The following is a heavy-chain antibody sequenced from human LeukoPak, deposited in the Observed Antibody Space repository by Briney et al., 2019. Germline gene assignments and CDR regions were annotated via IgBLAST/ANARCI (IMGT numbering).Heavy chain of an antibody. D-gene: IGHD2-2*01. CDR1: GASVSNYD. Sequence: SETLSLTCTVSGASVSNYDWSWIRQPPGKGLEWIGYVYYSGRTNYNPSLESRVTISVDTSKNQFSLKLSSVTAADTAVYYCARKYCSSTSCWSAFDIWGQGTMVTVSS. CDR2: VYYSGRT. V-gene: IGHV4-59*08. CDR3: ARKYCSSTSCWSAFDI. J-gene: IGHJ3*02.